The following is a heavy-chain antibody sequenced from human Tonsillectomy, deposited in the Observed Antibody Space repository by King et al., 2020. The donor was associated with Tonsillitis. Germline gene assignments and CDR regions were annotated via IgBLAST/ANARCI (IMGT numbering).Heavy chain of an antibody. CDR3: VKSYYGSESYLSDAFDI. D-gene: IGHD3-10*01. CDR1: GFTFSSYA. J-gene: IGHJ3*02. Sequence: QLVQSGGGLVQPGGSLRLSCSASGFTFSSYAMHWVRQAPGRGLKYVSGISSNGGSTYYADSVKGRFTISRDNSKNTLYLQMSSLRAEDTAVYHCVKSYYGSESYLSDAFDIWGQGTMVTVSS. CDR2: ISSNGGST. V-gene: IGHV3-64D*06.